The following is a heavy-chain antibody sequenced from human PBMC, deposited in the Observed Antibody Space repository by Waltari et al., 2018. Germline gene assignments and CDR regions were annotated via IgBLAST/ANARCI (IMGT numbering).Heavy chain of an antibody. J-gene: IGHJ6*02. CDR1: GGTFANYA. CDR3: ARTLPPDNKSWHYYFGMDV. V-gene: IGHV1-69*05. CDR2: IIPMFNTS. Sequence: QVQLVQSGAEAKKPGSSVKVSCKSSGGTFANYAISWVRQAPVQGVEWMGGIIPMFNTSNYAQKFKDRVTITKDESTTTAFMELSGLRFDDTAIYYCARTLPPDNKSWHYYFGMDVWGQGTTVTVSS. D-gene: IGHD1-1*01.